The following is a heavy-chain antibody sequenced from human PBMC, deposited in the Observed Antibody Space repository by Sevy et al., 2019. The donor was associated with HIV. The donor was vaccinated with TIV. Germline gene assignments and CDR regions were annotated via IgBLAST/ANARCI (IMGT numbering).Heavy chain of an antibody. CDR2: ITSSASTI. CDR1: GFTFSNFE. CDR3: ARATYYYDSSGPYYFDY. D-gene: IGHD3-22*01. Sequence: GGSLRLSCAASGFTFSNFEMNWVRQAPGKGLEWISYITSSASTIYYADSVQGRFTISRDNAKNSLFLQMNSLRAEDTAVYYCARATYYYDSSGPYYFDYWGQGTLVTVSS. V-gene: IGHV3-48*03. J-gene: IGHJ4*02.